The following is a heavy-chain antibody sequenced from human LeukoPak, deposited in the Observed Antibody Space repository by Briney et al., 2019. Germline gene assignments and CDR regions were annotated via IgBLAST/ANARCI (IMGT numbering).Heavy chain of an antibody. Sequence: GGSLRLSCAAYGFTFSTYTMAWVRQARGGGLEWVSGMSGDGGNIDYADSVKGRFAISRDNSKSALYLQMNSLRAEDTAVYYCAKDFGRNLGGPGYWGRGTLVTISS. V-gene: IGHV3-23*01. CDR1: GFTFSTYT. CDR2: MSGDGGNI. CDR3: AKDFGRNLGGPGY. D-gene: IGHD3-10*01. J-gene: IGHJ4*02.